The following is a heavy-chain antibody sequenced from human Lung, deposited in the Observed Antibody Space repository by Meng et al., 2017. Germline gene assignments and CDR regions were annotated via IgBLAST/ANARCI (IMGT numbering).Heavy chain of an antibody. V-gene: IGHV4-34*01. J-gene: IGHJ4*02. CDR2: INHSGST. CDR1: GGSFRDYY. CDR3: ARGPTTMAHDFDY. Sequence: QLPPVGAGLLKPAETLSLTGGVSGGSFRDYYWSWIRQPPGQGLEWIGEINHSGSTNYNPSLESRATISVDTSQNNLSLKLSSVTAADSAVYYCARGPTTMAHDFDYWGQGTLVTVSS. D-gene: IGHD4-11*01.